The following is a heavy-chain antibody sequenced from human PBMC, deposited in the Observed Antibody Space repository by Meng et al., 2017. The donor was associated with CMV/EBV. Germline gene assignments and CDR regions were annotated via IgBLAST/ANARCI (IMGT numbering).Heavy chain of an antibody. CDR3: ARDSSGWYPHFDY. CDR2: IYTSGST. Sequence: VQLQGSGPGLVKPSEPLSLTCTVSGGAISMYYCSWIRQPAGNGLEWIGRIYTSGSTNYNPPLKSRVTMSVDTSKSQFSLKLSSVTAADTAVYYCARDSSGWYPHFDYWGQGTLVTVSS. V-gene: IGHV4-4*07. CDR1: GGAISMYY. J-gene: IGHJ4*02. D-gene: IGHD6-19*01.